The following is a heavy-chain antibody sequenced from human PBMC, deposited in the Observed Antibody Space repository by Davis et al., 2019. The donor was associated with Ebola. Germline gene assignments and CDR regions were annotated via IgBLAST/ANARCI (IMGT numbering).Heavy chain of an antibody. J-gene: IGHJ4*02. V-gene: IGHV4-59*08. D-gene: IGHD3-3*01. CDR3: ARLGDYDFWSGYYHFDY. Sequence: MPSETLSLTCTVSGGSISSYYWSWIRQPPGKGLEWIGYIYYSGSTNYNPSLKSRVTISVDTSKNQFSLKLSSVTAADTAVYYCARLGDYDFWSGYYHFDYWGQGTLVTVSS. CDR2: IYYSGST. CDR1: GGSISSYY.